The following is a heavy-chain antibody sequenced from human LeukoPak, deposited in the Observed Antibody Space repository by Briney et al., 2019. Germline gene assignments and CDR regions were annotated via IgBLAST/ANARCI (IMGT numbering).Heavy chain of an antibody. CDR3: AKGNTYYYGSGSYSVLDY. D-gene: IGHD3-10*01. CDR1: GFTFSSYA. J-gene: IGHJ4*02. CDR2: ISDSGGST. V-gene: IGHV3-23*01. Sequence: GGSLRLSCAASGFTFSSYAMSWVRQAPGKGLQWVSAISDSGGSTYHADSVKGRFTISRDNSKNTLYLQMHSLRAEDTAVYYCAKGNTYYYGSGSYSVLDYWGQGTLVTVPS.